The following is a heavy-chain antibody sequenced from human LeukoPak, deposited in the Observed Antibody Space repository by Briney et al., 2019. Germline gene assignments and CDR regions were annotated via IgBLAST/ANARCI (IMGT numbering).Heavy chain of an antibody. CDR2: ISGSGDFT. V-gene: IGHV3-23*01. J-gene: IGHJ5*02. CDR1: GFTFSSYA. D-gene: IGHD3-10*01. CDR3: AKDGYSYGFTMVRGVIKPSGWYPLFVVGSDWFDP. Sequence: GGSLRLSCAVSGFTFSSYAMSWVRQAPGKGLEWVSGISGSGDFTYYAHSVKGRFTISRDNSKNTLYLQMNSLRAEDTAVYYCAKDGYSYGFTMVRGVIKPSGWYPLFVVGSDWFDPWGQGTLVTVSS.